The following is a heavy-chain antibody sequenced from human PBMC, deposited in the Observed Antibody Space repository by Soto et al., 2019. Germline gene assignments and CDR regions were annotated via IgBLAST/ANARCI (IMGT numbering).Heavy chain of an antibody. D-gene: IGHD3-22*01. J-gene: IGHJ4*02. CDR3: AKDSSGYYDSSGYYPRWTGGIDY. CDR1: GFTFSSYA. CDR2: VSVSGGTT. V-gene: IGHV3-23*01. Sequence: HPGGSLRLSCAASGFTFSSYAMSWVRQAPGKGLEWVSTVSVSGGTTYYADSVKGRFTISRDNPKNTLYLQMNSLRAEDTAVYYCAKDSSGYYDSSGYYPRWTGGIDYWGQGTLVTVSS.